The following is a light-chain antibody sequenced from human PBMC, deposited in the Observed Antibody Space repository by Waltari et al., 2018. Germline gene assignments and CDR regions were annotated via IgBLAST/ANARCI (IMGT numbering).Light chain of an antibody. CDR3: HQYYNTPFT. CDR1: QSVLYSSNNKNY. CDR2: WAS. V-gene: IGKV4-1*01. J-gene: IGKJ3*01. Sequence: DIVMTQSPDSLAVSLGERATINCKSSQSVLYSSNNKNYLAWYQQKPGQPPKLLIYWASTRESGVPDRFSGSGSGTDFTLTINSLQAEDGAVYYWHQYYNTPFTFAPGTKVEFK.